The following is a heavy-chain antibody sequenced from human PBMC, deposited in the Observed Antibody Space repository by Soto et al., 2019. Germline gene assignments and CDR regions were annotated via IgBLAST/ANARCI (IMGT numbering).Heavy chain of an antibody. CDR3: TRDGRGLGRLSLFEY. Sequence: PGGSLRLSCAASGFNVNSDYMNWVRQTPGKGLEWVASIYNGETTYYADSVRGRFTISSDKSKNTLYFQLSSLRIEDTAVYYCTRDGRGLGRLSLFEYWGQGVLVTVSS. CDR2: IYNGETT. CDR1: GFNVNSDY. V-gene: IGHV3-53*01. D-gene: IGHD2-21*02. J-gene: IGHJ4*02.